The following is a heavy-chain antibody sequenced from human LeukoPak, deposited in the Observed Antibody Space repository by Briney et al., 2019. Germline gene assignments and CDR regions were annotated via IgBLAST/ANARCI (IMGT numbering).Heavy chain of an antibody. D-gene: IGHD7-27*01. CDR3: AKDGGLWVSAHWGDS. CDR2: IWYDRSKN. Sequence: GSLRLSCAASGFTVSSNYLSWIRQAPGKGLEWVAVIWYDRSKNYYADSVKGRFTISRDNSKNTLFLQMNSLRAEDTAVYYCAKDGGLWVSAHWGDSWGRGTLVTVSS. V-gene: IGHV3-33*06. CDR1: GFTVSSNY. J-gene: IGHJ4*02.